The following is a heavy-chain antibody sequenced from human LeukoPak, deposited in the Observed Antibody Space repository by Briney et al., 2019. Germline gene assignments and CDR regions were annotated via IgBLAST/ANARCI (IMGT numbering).Heavy chain of an antibody. D-gene: IGHD2-2*01. J-gene: IGHJ6*02. V-gene: IGHV1-18*01. CDR3: ASLSRYCSSTSCYDYYYGMDV. CDR2: ISAYNGNT. Sequence: ASEKVSCKASGYTFTSYGISWVRQAPGQGLEWMGWISAYNGNTNYAQKLQGRVTMTTDTSTSTAYMELRSLRSDDTAVYYCASLSRYCSSTSCYDYYYGMDVWGQGTTVTVSS. CDR1: GYTFTSYG.